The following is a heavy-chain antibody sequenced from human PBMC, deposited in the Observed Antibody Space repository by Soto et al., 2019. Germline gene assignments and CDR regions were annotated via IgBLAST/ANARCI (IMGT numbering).Heavy chain of an antibody. Sequence: SETLSLTCTVSGGSISSGGYYWSWIRQHPGKGLEWIGYIYYSGSTYYNPSLKSRVTISVDTSKNQFSLKLSSVTAADTAVYYCARDVAAAGTGFDYWGQGTLVTVSS. V-gene: IGHV4-31*03. D-gene: IGHD6-13*01. J-gene: IGHJ4*02. CDR1: GGSISSGGYY. CDR2: IYYSGST. CDR3: ARDVAAAGTGFDY.